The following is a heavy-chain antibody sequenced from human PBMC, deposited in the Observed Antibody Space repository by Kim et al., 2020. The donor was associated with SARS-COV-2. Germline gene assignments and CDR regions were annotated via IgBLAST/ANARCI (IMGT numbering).Heavy chain of an antibody. D-gene: IGHD2-8*02. CDR1: GGSISSSSYY. J-gene: IGHJ4*02. CDR3: SRHGGGSIVLVVYAADFDY. Sequence: SETLSLTCTVSGGSISSSSYYWGWIRQPPGKGLEWIGSIYYSGNTYYNPSLKSPVTISVDTSKNQFSLKLSSVTAADTSVYYCSRHGGGSIVLVVYAADFDYWGQGTLVTVSS. CDR2: IYYSGNT. V-gene: IGHV4-39*01.